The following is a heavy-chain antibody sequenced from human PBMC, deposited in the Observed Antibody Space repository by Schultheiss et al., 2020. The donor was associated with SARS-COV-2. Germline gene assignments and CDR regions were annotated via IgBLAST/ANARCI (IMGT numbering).Heavy chain of an antibody. CDR2: LFYKGNS. CDR3: ARRSLYSSSWYNYYFDY. Sequence: SETLSLSCTVSGESITGSNYFCGWVRQTPGKGLEWIGSLFYKGNSYYDPSLKSRATVSVDTAKNQFSLKLSSVTAADTAVYYCARRSLYSSSWYNYYFDYWGQGTLVTAPQ. CDR1: GESITGSNYF. V-gene: IGHV4-39*01. J-gene: IGHJ4*02. D-gene: IGHD6-13*01.